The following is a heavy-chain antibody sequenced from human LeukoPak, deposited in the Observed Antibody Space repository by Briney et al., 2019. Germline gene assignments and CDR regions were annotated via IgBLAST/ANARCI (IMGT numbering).Heavy chain of an antibody. J-gene: IGHJ5*02. CDR3: ARDSIGSGWTP. CDR2: ISAYNGNT. CDR1: GYTFINYG. D-gene: IGHD6-19*01. V-gene: IGHV1-18*01. Sequence: ASVKVSCKASGYTFINYGISWVRQAPGQGLEWMGWISAYNGNTNYAQKLQGRVTVTTDTSTSTAYMELRSLRSDDTAVYYCARDSIGSGWTPWGQGTLVTVSS.